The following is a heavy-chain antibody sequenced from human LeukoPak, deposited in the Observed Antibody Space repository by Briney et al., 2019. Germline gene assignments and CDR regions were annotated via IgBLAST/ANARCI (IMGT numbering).Heavy chain of an antibody. CDR3: ARVGEFGINSAMVLPD. CDR2: IIPIFRRA. J-gene: IGHJ4*02. V-gene: IGHV1-69*13. CDR1: GYTFTSYA. Sequence: SVKVSCKASGYTFTSYAMNWVRQAPGQGLEWMGGIIPIFRRANYAQKFQDRLTITADESTTEVYMELTRLKSDDTAIYYCARVGEFGINSAMVLPDWGQGSLVTVSS. D-gene: IGHD3-16*01.